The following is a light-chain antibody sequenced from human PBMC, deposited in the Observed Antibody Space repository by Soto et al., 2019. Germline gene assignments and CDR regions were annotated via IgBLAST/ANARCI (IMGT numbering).Light chain of an antibody. J-gene: IGLJ1*01. Sequence: QSVLTQPPSASGTPGQWVTIPCSGSSSNIGSNYVYWYQQLPGTAPKLLIYSNNQRPSGVPDRFSGSKSGTSASLAISGLRSEDEADYYCAAWDDSLSGYVFGTGTKVTVL. CDR1: SSNIGSNY. V-gene: IGLV1-47*02. CDR2: SNN. CDR3: AAWDDSLSGYV.